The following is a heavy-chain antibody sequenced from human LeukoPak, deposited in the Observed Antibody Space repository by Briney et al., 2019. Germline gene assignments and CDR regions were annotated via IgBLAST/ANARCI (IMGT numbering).Heavy chain of an antibody. CDR1: GGSISSYY. D-gene: IGHD3-22*01. Sequence: SEXLSLTCTVSGGSISSYYWSWIRQPPGKGLEWIGYIYYSGSTNYNPSLTSRVTISVDKSKKQLSLKLSSVTAADAAVYYCARGRYYDSSGPFDYWGQGTLVTVSS. V-gene: IGHV4-59*01. J-gene: IGHJ4*02. CDR2: IYYSGST. CDR3: ARGRYYDSSGPFDY.